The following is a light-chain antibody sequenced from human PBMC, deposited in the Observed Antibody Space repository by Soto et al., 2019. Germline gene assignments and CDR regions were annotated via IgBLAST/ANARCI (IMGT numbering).Light chain of an antibody. CDR3: TSYTSSTTVV. J-gene: IGLJ3*02. CDR2: EVS. V-gene: IGLV2-14*01. Sequence: QSALTQPASVSGSPGQSITISCSGTSSDIGAYNYVSWYQQKPGKAPKLLISEVSNRPSGISIRFSGSKSGNTASLTISGLQTEDEADSYCTSYTSSTTVVFGGGTKLTVL. CDR1: SSDIGAYNY.